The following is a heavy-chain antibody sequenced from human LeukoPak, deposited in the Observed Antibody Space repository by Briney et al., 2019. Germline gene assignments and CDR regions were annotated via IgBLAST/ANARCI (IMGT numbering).Heavy chain of an antibody. CDR3: ARVGIAAAEQPDY. Sequence: ASVKVSCKASGYTFTGYYMHWVRQAPGQGLEWMGWINPNSGGTNYAQSFQGRVTMTRDTSISTAYMELSRLRSDDTAVYYCARVGIAAAEQPDYWGQGTLVTVSS. CDR1: GYTFTGYY. V-gene: IGHV1-2*02. J-gene: IGHJ4*02. CDR2: INPNSGGT. D-gene: IGHD6-13*01.